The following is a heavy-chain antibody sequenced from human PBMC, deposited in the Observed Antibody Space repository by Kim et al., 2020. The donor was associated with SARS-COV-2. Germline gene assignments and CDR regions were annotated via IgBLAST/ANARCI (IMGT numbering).Heavy chain of an antibody. CDR2: IKQDGSEK. D-gene: IGHD2-15*01. J-gene: IGHJ4*02. CDR3: AREVSGVVVAAILDY. CDR1: GFTFSSYW. V-gene: IGHV3-7*01. Sequence: GGSLRLSCAASGFTFSSYWMSWVRQAPGKGLEWVANIKQDGSEKYYVDSVKGRFTISRDNAKNSLYLQMNSLRAEDTAVYYCAREVSGVVVAAILDYWGQGTLVTVSS.